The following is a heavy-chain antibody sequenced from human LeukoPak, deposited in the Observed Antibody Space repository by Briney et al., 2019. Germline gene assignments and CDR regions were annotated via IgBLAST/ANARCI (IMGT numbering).Heavy chain of an antibody. D-gene: IGHD2-2*01. CDR2: VYSTGNT. J-gene: IGHJ3*01. CDR3: ARDGDAVSAAIAGAFDL. CDR1: GVSISSGNFY. V-gene: IGHV4-61*09. Sequence: ASETLSLTCTDSGVSISSGNFYWSWIRQSAGKGLEWIGHVYSTGNTKYNPSFKNRVIISADTSKNQISLRLRSVTAADTAMFFCARDGDAVSAAIAGAFDLWGRGTLVTVSS.